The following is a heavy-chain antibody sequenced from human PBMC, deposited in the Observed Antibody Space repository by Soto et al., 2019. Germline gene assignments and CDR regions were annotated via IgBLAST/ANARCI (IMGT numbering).Heavy chain of an antibody. D-gene: IGHD1-7*01. CDR1: GYTFDGSG. Sequence: ASVKVSCKASGYTFDGSGITWVRQAPGQGLEWMGWINTYNGNTRYAQKFQGRVTLTTDTCSSAAYMELRGLRSDDTAVYYCARDLRRGNYSPPSDYWGQGALVTVSS. J-gene: IGHJ4*02. V-gene: IGHV1-18*01. CDR3: ARDLRRGNYSPPSDY. CDR2: INTYNGNT.